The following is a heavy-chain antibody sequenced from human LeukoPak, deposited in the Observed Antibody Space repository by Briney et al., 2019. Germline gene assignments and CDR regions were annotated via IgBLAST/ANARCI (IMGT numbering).Heavy chain of an antibody. Sequence: GRSLRLSCAASGFTFDDYAMHWVRQAPGKGLEWVSGISWNSGSIGYADSVKGRFTISRDNAKNSLYLQMNSLRDEDTALYYCAKAARYSSSWYYYYGMDVWGQGTTVTVSS. V-gene: IGHV3-9*01. D-gene: IGHD6-13*01. CDR1: GFTFDDYA. J-gene: IGHJ6*02. CDR3: AKAARYSSSWYYYYGMDV. CDR2: ISWNSGSI.